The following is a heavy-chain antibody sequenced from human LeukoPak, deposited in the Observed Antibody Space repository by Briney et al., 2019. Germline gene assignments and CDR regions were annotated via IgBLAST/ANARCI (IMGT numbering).Heavy chain of an antibody. V-gene: IGHV3-7*01. J-gene: IGHJ4*02. CDR3: ARAVDLADY. CDR2: IRQDGSSI. Sequence: PGGSLRLSCAASGFTFSDHWMSWVRQAPGKGLEWVANIRQDGSSIFYADSVKGRFTISRDNAKNSVFLQTDNLTPDDTAVYYCARAVDLADYWGQGTLVTVSS. CDR1: GFTFSDHW.